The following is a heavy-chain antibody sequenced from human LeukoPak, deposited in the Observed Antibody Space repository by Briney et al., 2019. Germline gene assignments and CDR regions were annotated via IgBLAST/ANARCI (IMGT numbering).Heavy chain of an antibody. CDR3: AREVKGYCSGGSCSSTLGY. Sequence: QSGGSLRPSCAASGFTFSSYGMHWVRQAPGKGLEWVAVIWYDGSNKYYADSVKGRFTISRDNSKNTLYLQMNSLRAEDTAVYYCAREVKGYCSGGSCSSTLGYWGQGTLVTVSS. J-gene: IGHJ4*02. V-gene: IGHV3-33*01. D-gene: IGHD2-15*01. CDR2: IWYDGSNK. CDR1: GFTFSSYG.